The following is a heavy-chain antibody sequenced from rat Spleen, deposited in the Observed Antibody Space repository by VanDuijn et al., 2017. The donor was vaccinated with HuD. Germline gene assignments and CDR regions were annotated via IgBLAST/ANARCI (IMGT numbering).Heavy chain of an antibody. CDR1: GFTFNKYW. CDR3: TRSGNYALDA. Sequence: EVQLVESGGGLVQPGRSLKLSCEASGFTFNKYWMTWIRQAPGKGLEWVSSITNTGGGIYYPDSVKGRFTISRDNAQNTLYLQMNSLRSEDTATYYCTRSGNYALDAWGQGASVTVSS. CDR2: ITNTGGGI. D-gene: IGHD1-11*01. V-gene: IGHV5-31*01. J-gene: IGHJ4*01.